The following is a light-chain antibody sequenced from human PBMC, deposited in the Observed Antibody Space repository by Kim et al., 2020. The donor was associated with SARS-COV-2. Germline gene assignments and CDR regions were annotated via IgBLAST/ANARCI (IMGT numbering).Light chain of an antibody. V-gene: IGLV2-14*01. CDR1: SSDVGGYNY. CDR2: VVS. J-gene: IGLJ3*02. Sequence: QSALTQPASVSGSPGQSITISCTGTSSDVGGYNYVSWYQQHPGKAPKLMIYVVSKRPSGVSNRFSGSKSGNTASLTISGLQAEDEADYYCSSYTSSSTLGVFGGGTQLTVL. CDR3: SSYTSSSTLGV.